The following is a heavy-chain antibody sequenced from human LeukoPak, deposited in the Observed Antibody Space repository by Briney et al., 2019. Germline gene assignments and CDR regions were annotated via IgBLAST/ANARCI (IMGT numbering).Heavy chain of an antibody. D-gene: IGHD3-22*01. Sequence: ASVKASCTASGYTFTSYGISWMRQAPGQGLEWMGWISAYNGNTNYAQKLQGRVTMTTDTSTSTAYMELRSLRSDDTAVYYCARDPLYYYDSSGYDYWGQGTLVTVSS. CDR1: GYTFTSYG. CDR3: ARDPLYYYDSSGYDY. J-gene: IGHJ4*02. CDR2: ISAYNGNT. V-gene: IGHV1-18*01.